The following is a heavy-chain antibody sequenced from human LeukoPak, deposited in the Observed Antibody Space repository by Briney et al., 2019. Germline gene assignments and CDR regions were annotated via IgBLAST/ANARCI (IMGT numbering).Heavy chain of an antibody. V-gene: IGHV3-74*01. D-gene: IGHD2-2*02. CDR3: ARGGCSSTSCYILDY. CDR1: GLTFSSYW. J-gene: IGHJ4*02. CDR2: INSNGSST. Sequence: GGSLRLSCAASGLTFSSYWMHWVRQAPGKGLVWVSRINSNGSSTTYADSVKGRLTISRDNTKNTLYLQMNSLRAEDTAVYYCARGGCSSTSCYILDYWGQGTLVTVSS.